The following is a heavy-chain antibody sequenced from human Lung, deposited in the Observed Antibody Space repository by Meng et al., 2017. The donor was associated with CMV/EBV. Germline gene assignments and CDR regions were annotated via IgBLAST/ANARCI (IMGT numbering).Heavy chain of an antibody. D-gene: IGHD3-16*01. CDR1: GFTFSSYW. Sequence: GESLKISCAASGFTFSSYWMSWVRQAPGKGLEWVANIKQDGSEKYYVDSVKGRFTIPRDNAKNSLYLQMNSLSAEDAAVYYWVSEGVLGGVIAGYYGMDVWGQGXTVTVSS. CDR3: VSEGVLGGVIAGYYGMDV. V-gene: IGHV3-7*01. CDR2: IKQDGSEK. J-gene: IGHJ6*02.